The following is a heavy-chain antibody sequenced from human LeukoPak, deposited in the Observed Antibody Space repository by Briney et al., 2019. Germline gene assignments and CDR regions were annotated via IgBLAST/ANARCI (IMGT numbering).Heavy chain of an antibody. V-gene: IGHV3-30-3*01. CDR1: GFTFSSYA. CDR3: AREGGIQLWPERYYYDSGGYSFAY. D-gene: IGHD3-22*01. J-gene: IGHJ4*02. CDR2: ISYDGSNK. Sequence: GGSLRFSCAASGFTFSSYAMHWVRQAPGKGLEWVAVISYDGSNKYYADSVKGRFTISRDNSKNTLYLQMNSLRAEDTAVYYCAREGGIQLWPERYYYDSGGYSFAYWGQGTLVTVSS.